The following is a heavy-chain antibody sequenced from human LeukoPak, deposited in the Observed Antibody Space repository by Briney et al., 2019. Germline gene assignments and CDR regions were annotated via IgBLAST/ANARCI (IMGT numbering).Heavy chain of an antibody. CDR3: AKDLIAGYSSGWYPFFDY. D-gene: IGHD6-19*01. V-gene: IGHV3-23*01. Sequence: GGSLRLSCAASGFSFSSYGMSWVRQAPGKGLEWVSAISGSGGSTYYADSVKGRFTIFRDNSKNTLYLQMNSLRAEDTAVYYCAKDLIAGYSSGWYPFFDYWGQGTLVTVSS. CDR1: GFSFSSYG. J-gene: IGHJ4*02. CDR2: ISGSGGST.